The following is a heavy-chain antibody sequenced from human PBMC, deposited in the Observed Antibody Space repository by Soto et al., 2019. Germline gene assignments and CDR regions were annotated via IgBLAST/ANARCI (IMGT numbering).Heavy chain of an antibody. CDR2: ISYDGSNK. J-gene: IGHJ4*02. CDR1: GFIFSSFG. V-gene: IGHV3-30*19. CDR3: ARQVAPHVDIVATRPTDY. D-gene: IGHD5-12*01. Sequence: GGSLRLSCAASGFIFSSFGMHWVRQAPGKGLEWVAVISYDGSNKYYADSVKGRFTISRDNSKNTLYLQMNSLRAEDTAVYYCARQVAPHVDIVATRPTDYWGQGTLVTVSS.